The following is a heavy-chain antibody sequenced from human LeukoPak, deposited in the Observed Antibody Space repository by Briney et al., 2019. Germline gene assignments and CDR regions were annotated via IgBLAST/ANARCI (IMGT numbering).Heavy chain of an antibody. Sequence: ASVKVSCKASGYTFTGYYMHWVRQAPGQGLEWMGWINPNSGGTNYAQKFQGRVTMTRGTSISTAYMELSRLRSDDTAVYYCARDAELLWFGELLYHNNWFDPWGQGTLVTVSS. V-gene: IGHV1-2*02. J-gene: IGHJ5*02. D-gene: IGHD3-10*01. CDR2: INPNSGGT. CDR3: ARDAELLWFGELLYHNNWFDP. CDR1: GYTFTGYY.